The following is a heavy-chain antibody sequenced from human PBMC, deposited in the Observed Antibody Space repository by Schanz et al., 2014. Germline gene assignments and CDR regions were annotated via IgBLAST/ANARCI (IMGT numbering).Heavy chain of an antibody. D-gene: IGHD2-2*01. CDR1: GFTFSSYG. Sequence: QVQLVESGGGVVQPGRSLRLSCAASGFTFSSYGMHWVRQAPGKGLEWVAVIWYDGSNKYYADSVKGRFTISGDSSKYTVYLQMNSLRADDTAVYYCAKGPYDYEYMDVWGNGTTVTVSS. J-gene: IGHJ6*03. CDR3: AKGPYDYEYMDV. V-gene: IGHV3-33*06. CDR2: IWYDGSNK.